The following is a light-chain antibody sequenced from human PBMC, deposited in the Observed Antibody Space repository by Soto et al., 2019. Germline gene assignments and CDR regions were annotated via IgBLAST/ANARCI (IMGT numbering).Light chain of an antibody. V-gene: IGKV1-39*01. CDR1: QSVNSD. J-gene: IGKJ1*01. Sequence: DIQMTQSPSSLSASVGDRVTITCRASQSVNSDLNWYQQKAGKAPKLLIFAASSLQSGVPSRFSGSGSGTDFTLTISSLQPEDFATYYCQQSYSTPTFGQGTKVDIK. CDR3: QQSYSTPT. CDR2: AAS.